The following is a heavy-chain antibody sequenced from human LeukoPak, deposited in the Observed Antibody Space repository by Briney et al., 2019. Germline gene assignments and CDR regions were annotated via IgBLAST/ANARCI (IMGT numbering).Heavy chain of an antibody. Sequence: MASETLSLTCTVSGGSISSNYWSWIRQPPGKGREGRGFISHSGSTDYNPSLKSRVTISVDTSKKYSSLRLSSVTAADPAVYYCTRQNAVSAGYAYDIWGQGTMVTVSS. CDR1: GGSISSNY. CDR2: ISHSGST. J-gene: IGHJ3*02. D-gene: IGHD1-1*01. V-gene: IGHV4-59*08. CDR3: TRQNAVSAGYAYDI.